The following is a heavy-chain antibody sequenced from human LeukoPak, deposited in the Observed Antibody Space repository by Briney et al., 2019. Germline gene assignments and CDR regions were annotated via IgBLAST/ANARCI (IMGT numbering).Heavy chain of an antibody. D-gene: IGHD3-10*01. CDR2: INPNSGGT. CDR3: ARDLHYYGSGSYKPFDY. Sequence: ASVKVSCKASGYSFTGYYMHWVRQAPGQWLEWMGWINPNSGGTNYAQKFQGRVTMTRDTSISTAYMELSRLRSDDTAVYYCARDLHYYGSGSYKPFDYWGQGTLVTVSS. V-gene: IGHV1-2*02. CDR1: GYSFTGYY. J-gene: IGHJ4*02.